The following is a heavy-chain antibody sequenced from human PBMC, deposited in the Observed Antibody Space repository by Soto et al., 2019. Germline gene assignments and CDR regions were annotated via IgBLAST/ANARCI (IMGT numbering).Heavy chain of an antibody. D-gene: IGHD4-17*01. Sequence: EVQLVQSGAEVKKPGESLRISCKGSGYSFTSYWISWVRQMPGKGLEWMGRIDPSDSYTNYSPSFQGHVTISADKSISTAYLQWSSLKASDTAMYYCARHEIWTVMSTMYYFDYWGQGTLVTVSS. V-gene: IGHV5-10-1*03. J-gene: IGHJ4*02. CDR2: IDPSDSYT. CDR3: ARHEIWTVMSTMYYFDY. CDR1: GYSFTSYW.